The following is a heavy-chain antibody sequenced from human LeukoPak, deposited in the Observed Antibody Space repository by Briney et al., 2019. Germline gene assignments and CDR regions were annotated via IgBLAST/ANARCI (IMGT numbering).Heavy chain of an antibody. CDR3: ARDYYDILTGYDGRGQGFDL. V-gene: IGHV4-59*01. Sequence: KPSETLSLTCTVSGDSISPFYWSWIRQPPGKGLEWIGYIHYSGSTNFNPSLKSRVTISVDTSKNQFSLKLSSVTAADTAVYYCARDYYDILTGYDGRGQGFDLWGRGTLVTVSS. J-gene: IGHJ2*01. CDR2: IHYSGST. CDR1: GDSISPFY. D-gene: IGHD3-9*01.